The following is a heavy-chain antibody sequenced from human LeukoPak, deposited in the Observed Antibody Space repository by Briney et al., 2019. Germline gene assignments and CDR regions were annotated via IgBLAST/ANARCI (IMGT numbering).Heavy chain of an antibody. CDR3: TRGGPVAGTHKYFQH. D-gene: IGHD6-19*01. Sequence: GASVKVSYKASGYAFTSYDINWVRQATGQGLEWMGWMNPNNGNTDYAQKFQGRVTLTRNTSISTAYMELSSLRSEDTAVYYCTRGGPVAGTHKYFQHWGQGTLVTVSS. J-gene: IGHJ1*01. CDR2: MNPNNGNT. CDR1: GYAFTSYD. V-gene: IGHV1-8*01.